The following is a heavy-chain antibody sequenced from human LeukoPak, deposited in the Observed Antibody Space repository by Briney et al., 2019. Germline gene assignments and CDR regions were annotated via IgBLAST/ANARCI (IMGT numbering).Heavy chain of an antibody. CDR2: IWYDGSNK. Sequence: GGSLRLSCAASGFTFSSYGMHWVRQAPGKGLEWVAVIWYDGSNKYYADSVKGRFTISRDNSKNTLYLQMNSLRAEDTAVYYCAAFHFGHQPYYNVFYYFDYWGQGTLVTVSS. CDR1: GFTFSSYG. J-gene: IGHJ4*02. V-gene: IGHV3-33*01. CDR3: AAFHFGHQPYYNVFYYFDY. D-gene: IGHD3-10*02.